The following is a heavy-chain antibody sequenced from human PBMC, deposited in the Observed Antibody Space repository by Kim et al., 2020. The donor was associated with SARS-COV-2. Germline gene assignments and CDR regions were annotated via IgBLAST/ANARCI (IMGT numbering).Heavy chain of an antibody. CDR3: ARKLAPALGWFDP. CDR1: GGSISSGGYY. Sequence: SETLSLTCTVSGGSISSGGYYWSWIRQHPGKGPEWIGYIYYSGSTYYNPSLKSRVTISVDTSKNQFSLKLSSVTAADTAVYYCARKLAPALGWFDPWGQGTLVTVSS. D-gene: IGHD6-13*01. J-gene: IGHJ5*02. CDR2: IYYSGST. V-gene: IGHV4-31*03.